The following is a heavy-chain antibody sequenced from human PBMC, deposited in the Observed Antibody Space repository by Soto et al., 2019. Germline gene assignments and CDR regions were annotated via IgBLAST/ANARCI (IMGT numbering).Heavy chain of an antibody. CDR2: ISSYNGNS. CDR3: ARGRGGDTYAYGY. Sequence: QVQLVQSGAEVKKPGASVKVSCKASGYTFTKYGISWVRHAPGQGLEWMGRISSYNGNSNYAQKLQGRVTMTTDTSTRTAYMELRSLKSADTAVYYCARGRGGDTYAYGYWGQGTLVTVSS. J-gene: IGHJ4*02. CDR1: GYTFTKYG. V-gene: IGHV1-18*01. D-gene: IGHD5-18*01.